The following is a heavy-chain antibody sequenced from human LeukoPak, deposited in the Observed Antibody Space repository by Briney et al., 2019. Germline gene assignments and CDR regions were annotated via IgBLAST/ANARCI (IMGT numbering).Heavy chain of an antibody. CDR2: IIPIFGTA. V-gene: IGHV1-69*05. D-gene: IGHD3-22*01. Sequence: GASVKVSCKASGGTFSSYAISWVRQAPGQGLEWMGGIIPIFGTANYAQKFQGRVTITTDESTSTAYIELSSLRSEDTAVYYCARRSDSSGYYLSDAFDIWGQGTMVTVSS. CDR3: ARRSDSSGYYLSDAFDI. J-gene: IGHJ3*02. CDR1: GGTFSSYA.